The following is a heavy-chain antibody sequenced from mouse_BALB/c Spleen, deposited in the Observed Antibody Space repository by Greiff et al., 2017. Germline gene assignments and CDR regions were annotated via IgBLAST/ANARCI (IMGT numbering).Heavy chain of an antibody. J-gene: IGHJ2*01. CDR1: GYTFTSYV. Sequence: LVESGPELVKPGASVKMSCKASGYTFTSYVMHWVKQKPGQGLEWIGYINPYNDGTKYNEKFKGKATLTSDKSSSTAYMELSSLTSEDSAVYYCARFYGSDYFDYWGQGTTLTVSS. CDR3: ARFYGSDYFDY. D-gene: IGHD1-1*01. V-gene: IGHV1-14*01. CDR2: INPYNDGT.